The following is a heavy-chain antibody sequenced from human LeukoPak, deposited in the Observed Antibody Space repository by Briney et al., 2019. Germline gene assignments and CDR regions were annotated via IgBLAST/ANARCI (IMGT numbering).Heavy chain of an antibody. CDR2: IYYSGST. V-gene: IGHV4-59*01. CDR3: ARGSDWFYY. J-gene: IGHJ5*01. Sequence: SETLSLTCTVSGGSISSYYWSWIRQPPGKGLEWIGYIYYSGSTNYNPSPKSRVTISVDTSKNQFSLKLSSVTAADTAVYYCARGSDWFYYWGQGTLVTVSS. CDR1: GGSISSYY. D-gene: IGHD6-19*01.